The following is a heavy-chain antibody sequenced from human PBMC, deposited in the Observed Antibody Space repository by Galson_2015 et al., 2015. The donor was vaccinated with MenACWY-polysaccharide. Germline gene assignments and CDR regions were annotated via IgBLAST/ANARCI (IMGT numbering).Heavy chain of an antibody. CDR3: ARGRGKKQLPFDY. Sequence: LSLTCTVSGGSFSGRYWSWIRQSPGKGLEWIAEIHHSGITNYNPSLKGRLTISEDTSKNQFSLMLRSVTATDTAVYFCARGRGKKQLPFDYWGQGTLVTVSS. CDR1: GGSFSGRY. D-gene: IGHD3-10*01. CDR2: IHHSGIT. J-gene: IGHJ4*02. V-gene: IGHV4-34*01.